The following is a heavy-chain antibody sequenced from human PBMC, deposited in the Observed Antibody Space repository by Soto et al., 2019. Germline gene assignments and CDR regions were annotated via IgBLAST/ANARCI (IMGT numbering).Heavy chain of an antibody. CDR2: INQDGSQE. CDR3: ARDVSDCSSTSCSRGS. V-gene: IGHV3-7*01. CDR1: GFIFSGYW. Sequence: GGSLRLSCAASGFIFSGYWMTWVRQAPGQGLEWVANINQDGSQEYYVDSVKGRFTISRDNAKNSLHLQMNSLRAEDTAVYYCARDVSDCSSTSCSRGSWGQGTLVTVSS. D-gene: IGHD2-2*01. J-gene: IGHJ5*02.